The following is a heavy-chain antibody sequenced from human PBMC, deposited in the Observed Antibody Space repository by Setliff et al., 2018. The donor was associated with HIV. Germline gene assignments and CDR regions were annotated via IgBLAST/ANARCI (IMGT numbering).Heavy chain of an antibody. CDR3: ARAPTLFGVEYYYYFGMDV. J-gene: IGHJ6*02. Sequence: ASVKVSCKASGYTFTGYYMHWVRQAPGQGLEWMGWINPHSGDTNYAQKFQDRVTMTRDTSVNIAYMQLSRLRSDDTAVYYCARAPTLFGVEYYYYFGMDVWGQGSTVTVSS. CDR2: INPHSGDT. CDR1: GYTFTGYY. V-gene: IGHV1-2*02. D-gene: IGHD3-3*01.